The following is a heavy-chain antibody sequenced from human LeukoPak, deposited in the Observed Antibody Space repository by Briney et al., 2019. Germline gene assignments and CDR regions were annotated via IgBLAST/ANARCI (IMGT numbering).Heavy chain of an antibody. CDR3: ARVSYYDYVWGSYRLDY. Sequence: PGGSLRLSCAASGFTFDDYGMSWVRQAPGKGLEWVSGINWNGGSIGYADSVKGRFTISRDNAKNSLYLQMNSLRAEDTALYYCARVSYYDYVWGSYRLDYWGQGTLVTVSS. J-gene: IGHJ4*02. D-gene: IGHD3-16*02. CDR2: INWNGGSI. V-gene: IGHV3-20*04. CDR1: GFTFDDYG.